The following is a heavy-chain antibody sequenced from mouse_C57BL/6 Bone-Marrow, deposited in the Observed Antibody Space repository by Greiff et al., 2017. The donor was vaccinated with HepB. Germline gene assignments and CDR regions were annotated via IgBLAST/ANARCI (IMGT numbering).Heavy chain of an antibody. CDR3: AREGPLYYYAMDY. Sequence: EVMLVESGGGLVKPGGSLKLSCAASGFTFSSYAMSWVRQTPEKRLEWVATISDGGSYTYYPDNVKGRFTISRDNAKNNLYLQMSHLKSEDTAMYYCAREGPLYYYAMDYWGQGTSVTVSS. CDR1: GFTFSSYA. J-gene: IGHJ4*01. CDR2: ISDGGSYT. V-gene: IGHV5-4*01. D-gene: IGHD6-1*01.